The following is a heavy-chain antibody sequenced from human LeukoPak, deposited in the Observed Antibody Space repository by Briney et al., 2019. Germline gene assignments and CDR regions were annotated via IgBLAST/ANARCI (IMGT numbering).Heavy chain of an antibody. J-gene: IGHJ6*04. Sequence: GGSLRLSCLASGFTFSNSWMTWVRQAPGRGLEWVANIKEDGSDKQYVDSVRGRFTISRDNARNSVSLQMDGLRAEDTAVYHCVRESDVWSGPGIGRPLDVWGKGTTVTVSS. CDR2: IKEDGSDK. CDR3: VRESDVWSGPGIGRPLDV. V-gene: IGHV3-7*01. D-gene: IGHD3-3*01. CDR1: GFTFSNSW.